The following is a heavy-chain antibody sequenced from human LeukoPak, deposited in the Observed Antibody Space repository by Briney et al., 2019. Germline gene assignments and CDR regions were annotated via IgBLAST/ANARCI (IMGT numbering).Heavy chain of an antibody. CDR3: ARGTRITMIVVVIPRGGSFDY. CDR2: IYYSGST. D-gene: IGHD3-22*01. V-gene: IGHV4-59*12. J-gene: IGHJ4*02. Sequence: SETLSLTCTVSGGSISSYYWSWIRQPPGKGLEWIGYIYYSGSTSYNPSLKSRVTISVDTSKNQFSLKLSSVTAADTAVYYCARGTRITMIVVVIPRGGSFDYWGQGTLVTVSS. CDR1: GGSISSYY.